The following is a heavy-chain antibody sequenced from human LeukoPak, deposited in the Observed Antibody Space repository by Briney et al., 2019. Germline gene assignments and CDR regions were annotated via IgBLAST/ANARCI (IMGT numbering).Heavy chain of an antibody. J-gene: IGHJ4*02. CDR1: GFTFSSYW. CDR3: VRGNDYGGPHY. D-gene: IGHD4-23*01. Sequence: GGSLRLSCAVSGFTFSSYWMHWVCQAPGKGLVWVSRIDRDGSRIDYADSVKGRFTISRDNGKNTLFLQMNSLRAEDAAVYYCVRGNDYGGPHYWGQGTLVTVSS. V-gene: IGHV3-74*01. CDR2: IDRDGSRI.